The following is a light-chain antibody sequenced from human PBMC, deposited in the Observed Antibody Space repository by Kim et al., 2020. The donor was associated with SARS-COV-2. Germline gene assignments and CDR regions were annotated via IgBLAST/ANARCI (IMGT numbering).Light chain of an antibody. Sequence: SPGQRATLSCRASQSVGSNVAWYQQKPGQAPRLLFYGVSTRATSIPARFSASGSGTEFTLTISRLQSEDLAVYYCQQYNDWPPWTFGQGTKVEIK. V-gene: IGKV3-15*01. CDR2: GVS. CDR3: QQYNDWPPWT. CDR1: QSVGSN. J-gene: IGKJ1*01.